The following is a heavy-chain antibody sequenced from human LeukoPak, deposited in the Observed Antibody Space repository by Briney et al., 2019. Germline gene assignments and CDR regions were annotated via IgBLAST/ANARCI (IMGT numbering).Heavy chain of an antibody. V-gene: IGHV3-7*05. Sequence: GGSLRLSCAASGFTFSDYWMNWVRQAPGKGLEWVATIKEDGSEKYYVDAVKGRCSISRDNAKNSLYLQMNSLSAEDTAMYYCAKSGRSPGWGQGALVTVSS. J-gene: IGHJ4*02. CDR3: AKSGRSPG. CDR1: GFTFSDYW. CDR2: IKEDGSEK. D-gene: IGHD1-26*01.